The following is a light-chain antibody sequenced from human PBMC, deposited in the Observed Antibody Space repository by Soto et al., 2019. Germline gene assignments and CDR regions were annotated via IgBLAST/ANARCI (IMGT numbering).Light chain of an antibody. CDR2: EVS. V-gene: IGLV2-14*01. Sequence: QSVLTQPDSVSGSPGQSITISCTGTSNDVGGYNYVSWYQQHPGKAPKLMIYEVSNRPSGVSDRFSGSKSGNTASLTISGLQAEDEADYYCSSYTSSTTLVFGGGTKLTVL. CDR1: SNDVGGYNY. J-gene: IGLJ3*02. CDR3: SSYTSSTTLV.